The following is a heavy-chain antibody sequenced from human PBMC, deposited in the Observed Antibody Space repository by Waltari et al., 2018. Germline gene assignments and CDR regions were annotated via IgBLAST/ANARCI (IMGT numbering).Heavy chain of an antibody. J-gene: IGHJ4*02. Sequence: QVQLVESGGGVVQPGRSLRLSCAASGFTFSSYGMHWVRQAPGKGLEWVAVIWYDGSNKYYADSVKGRFTISRDNSKNTLYLQMNSLRAEDTAVYYCAKDRVATISGEVDYWGQGTLVTVSS. D-gene: IGHD5-12*01. V-gene: IGHV3-33*06. CDR3: AKDRVATISGEVDY. CDR2: IWYDGSNK. CDR1: GFTFSSYG.